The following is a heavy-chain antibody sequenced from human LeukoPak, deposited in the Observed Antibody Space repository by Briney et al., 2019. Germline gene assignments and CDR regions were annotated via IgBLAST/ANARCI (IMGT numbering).Heavy chain of an antibody. CDR2: ISGSGDST. CDR3: AKTRPLDSSSWSHGDY. CDR1: GFTFSSYA. J-gene: IGHJ4*02. V-gene: IGHV3-23*01. D-gene: IGHD6-13*01. Sequence: GGSQRLSCAASGFTFSSYAMSWVRQAPGKGLEWVSAISGSGDSTYYGDSVKGRFTISRDNSKNTLYLQMNSLRAEDTAVYYCAKTRPLDSSSWSHGDYWGQGTLVTVSS.